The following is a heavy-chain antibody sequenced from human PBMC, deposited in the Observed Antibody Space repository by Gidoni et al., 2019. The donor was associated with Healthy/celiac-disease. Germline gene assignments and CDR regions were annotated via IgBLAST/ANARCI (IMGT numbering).Heavy chain of an antibody. CDR1: GGSFSGYY. Sequence: QVPLQQCGAGLLKPSETLSLTRADYGGSFSGYYWCWIRQPPGKGLEWIGEINHSGSTNYNPSLKSRVTISVDTSKIQFSLKLSSVSAADTAVYYCARGGQRYSSSWTREHWFDPWGQGTLVTVSS. CDR3: ARGGQRYSSSWTREHWFDP. J-gene: IGHJ5*02. D-gene: IGHD6-13*01. CDR2: INHSGST. V-gene: IGHV4-34*01.